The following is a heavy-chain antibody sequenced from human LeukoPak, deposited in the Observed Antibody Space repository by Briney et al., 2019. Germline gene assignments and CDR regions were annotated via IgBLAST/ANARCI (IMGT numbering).Heavy chain of an antibody. CDR3: ARRRTSIAAAELEP. D-gene: IGHD6-13*01. Sequence: PGGSLRLSCAASGFTFSDHYMDWVCQAPGKGLEWVGRTRNKANSYTTEYAASVKGRFTISRDDSKNSLYLQMNSLKTEDTAVYYCARRRTSIAAAELEPWGQGTLVTVSS. CDR1: GFTFSDHY. V-gene: IGHV3-72*01. J-gene: IGHJ5*02. CDR2: TRNKANSYTT.